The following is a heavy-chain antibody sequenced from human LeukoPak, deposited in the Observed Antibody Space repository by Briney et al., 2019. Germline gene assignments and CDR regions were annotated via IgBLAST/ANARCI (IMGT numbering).Heavy chain of an antibody. CDR2: IIPIFGTA. V-gene: IGHV1-69*05. Sequence: ASVKVSCKASEGTFSSYAISWVRQAPGQGLEWMGRIIPIFGTANYAQKFQGRVTITTDESTSTAYMELSSLRSEDTAVYYCARHVLGDDSSGYSYYYYMDVWGKGTTVTVSS. CDR3: ARHVLGDDSSGYSYYYYMDV. J-gene: IGHJ6*03. D-gene: IGHD3-22*01. CDR1: EGTFSSYA.